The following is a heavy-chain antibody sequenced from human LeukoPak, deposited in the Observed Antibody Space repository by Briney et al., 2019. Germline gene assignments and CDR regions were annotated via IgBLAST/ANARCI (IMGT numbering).Heavy chain of an antibody. J-gene: IGHJ4*02. CDR3: ARTDYDLLTGYIATFDY. V-gene: IGHV4-39*01. CDR1: GGSISSSSYY. CDR2: IYYSGST. D-gene: IGHD3-9*01. Sequence: SETLSLTCTVSGGSISSSSYYWGWIRQPPGKGLEWIGSIYYSGSTDYNPSLKSRVTISVDRSKKQFSLELSCVTAADTVVYYCARTDYDLLTGYIATFDYWGQGTLVTVSS.